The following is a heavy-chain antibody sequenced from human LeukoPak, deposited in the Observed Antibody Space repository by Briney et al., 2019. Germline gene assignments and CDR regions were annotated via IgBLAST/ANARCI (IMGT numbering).Heavy chain of an antibody. Sequence: GGSLRLSCAASGFTFSNYGMHWVRQAPGKGLEWVAVISYDGSNKFYAESLKGRFTISRDNSKNTLYLQMNSLRAEDTAVYYCATDLGNSRSCPDRWGQGTLVTVSS. V-gene: IGHV3-30*03. CDR3: ATDLGNSRSCPDR. CDR2: ISYDGSNK. D-gene: IGHD1/OR15-1a*01. CDR1: GFTFSNYG. J-gene: IGHJ4*02.